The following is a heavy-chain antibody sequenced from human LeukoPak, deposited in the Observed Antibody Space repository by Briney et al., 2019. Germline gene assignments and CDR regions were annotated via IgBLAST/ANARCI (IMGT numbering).Heavy chain of an antibody. J-gene: IGHJ4*02. Sequence: PGGSLRLSCAASGFTFSDHYMDWVRQAPGKGLEWVGRIRKKVNSYTAEYAASVTGRFTISRDDSENSLYLQMSGLTTEDTAVYYCARVRGSGWDSALPDYWGQGTLVTVSS. CDR1: GFTFSDHY. D-gene: IGHD6-19*01. CDR2: IRKKVNSYTA. CDR3: ARVRGSGWDSALPDY. V-gene: IGHV3-72*01.